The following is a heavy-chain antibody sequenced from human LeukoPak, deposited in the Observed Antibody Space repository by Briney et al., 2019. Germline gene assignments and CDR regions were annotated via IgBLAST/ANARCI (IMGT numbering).Heavy chain of an antibody. V-gene: IGHV3-30*01. CDR2: ISYDGSNK. D-gene: IGHD6-6*01. CDR1: GFTFSSYA. J-gene: IGHJ5*02. CDR3: VRDRIAAYNWFDP. Sequence: GRSLRLSCAASGFTFSSYAMHWVRQAPGKGLEWVAVISYDGSNKYYADSVKGRFTISRDNSKNTLYLQMNSLRAEDTAVYYCVRDRIAAYNWFDPWGQGTLVTVSS.